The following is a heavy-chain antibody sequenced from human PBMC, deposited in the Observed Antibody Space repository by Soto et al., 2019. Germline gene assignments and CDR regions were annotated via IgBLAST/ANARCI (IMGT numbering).Heavy chain of an antibody. V-gene: IGHV1-69*01. Sequence: QVQLVQSGAEVKKPGSSVKVSCKASGGTFSSYAISWVRQAPGQGLEWMGGIIPIFDTANYAQKFQGRVTITADESTSTAYMELSSLRSEDTAVYYCAREGRLKGVDLGSFDYWGQGTLVTVSS. CDR3: AREGRLKGVDLGSFDY. J-gene: IGHJ4*02. CDR2: IIPIFDTA. CDR1: GGTFSSYA. D-gene: IGHD3-3*01.